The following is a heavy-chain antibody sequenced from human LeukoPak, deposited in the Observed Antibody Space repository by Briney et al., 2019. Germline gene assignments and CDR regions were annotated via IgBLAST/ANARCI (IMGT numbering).Heavy chain of an antibody. CDR3: ATWYYYDSSGYHPFDY. V-gene: IGHV1-24*01. J-gene: IGHJ4*02. CDR1: GYTLTELS. D-gene: IGHD3-22*01. CDR2: FDPEDGET. Sequence: ASVKVSCKVSGYTLTELSMHWVRQAPGKGLEWMGGFDPEDGETIYAQKFQGRVTTTEDTSTDTAYMELSSLRSEDTAVYYCATWYYYDSSGYHPFDYWGQGTLVTVSS.